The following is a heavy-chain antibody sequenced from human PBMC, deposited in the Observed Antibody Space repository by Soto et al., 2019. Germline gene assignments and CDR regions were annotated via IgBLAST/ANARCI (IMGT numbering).Heavy chain of an antibody. D-gene: IGHD3-22*01. CDR3: VGSGYSPFDY. CDR2: VYYSGST. V-gene: IGHV4-39*01. CDR1: GGSISSSSYY. J-gene: IGHJ4*02. Sequence: QLQLQESGPGLVKPSETLSLTCTVSGGSISSSSYYWGWIRQAPGKGLEWIGSVYYSGSTYYNPSLKSRVTNSVDTSKNQFSLKLSSVTAADTAVYYCVGSGYSPFDYWGQGTLVTVSS.